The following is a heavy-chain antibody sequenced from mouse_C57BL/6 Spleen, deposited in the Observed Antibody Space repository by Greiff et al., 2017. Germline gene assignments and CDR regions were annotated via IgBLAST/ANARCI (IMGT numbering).Heavy chain of an antibody. J-gene: IGHJ4*01. V-gene: IGHV5-17*01. CDR2: ISSGSSTI. Sequence: EVHLVESGGGLVKPGGSLKLSCAASGFTFSDYGMHWVRQAPEKGLEWVAYISSGSSTIYYADTVKGRFTISRDNAKNTLFLQMTSLRSEDTAMYYCARPDYAYYYAMDYWGQGTSVTVSS. D-gene: IGHD2-4*01. CDR1: GFTFSDYG. CDR3: ARPDYAYYYAMDY.